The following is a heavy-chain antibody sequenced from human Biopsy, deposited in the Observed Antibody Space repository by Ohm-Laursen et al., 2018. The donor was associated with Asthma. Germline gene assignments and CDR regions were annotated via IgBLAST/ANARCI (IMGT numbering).Heavy chain of an antibody. CDR3: ARGGYCTSPTCPWGRYATDV. Sequence: SLRLSCSASGFSFSYYWMTWVRQGPGKGLEWVANIKKDGNEKSYADSVRGRFTISRDNAKNSLFLHMNSLRAEDTAVYYCARGGYCTSPTCPWGRYATDVWGQGTTVTVSS. D-gene: IGHD2-2*01. CDR1: GFSFSYYW. V-gene: IGHV3-7*01. J-gene: IGHJ6*02. CDR2: IKKDGNEK.